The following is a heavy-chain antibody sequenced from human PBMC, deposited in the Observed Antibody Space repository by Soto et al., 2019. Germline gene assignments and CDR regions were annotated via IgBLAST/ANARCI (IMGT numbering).Heavy chain of an antibody. D-gene: IGHD5-12*01. V-gene: IGHV1-3*01. J-gene: IGHJ6*02. CDR1: GYTFTNCA. Sequence: ASVKVSCKASGYTFTNCAMHWVRQAPGQRPEWMGWIKAANGTTKYSPRFQGRVTITRETSASTAYMELSSLRSEDTAVYYCARSGRGDSGYDWGYFHYGMDVGGQGTTVTVSS. CDR3: ARSGRGDSGYDWGYFHYGMDV. CDR2: IKAANGTT.